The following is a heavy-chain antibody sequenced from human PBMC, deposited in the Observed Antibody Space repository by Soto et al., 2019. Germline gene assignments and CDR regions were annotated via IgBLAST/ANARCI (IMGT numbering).Heavy chain of an antibody. CDR1: GGSIRNVY. Sequence: SETLSLTCSVSGGSIRNVYWSWIRQSPGKRLEWIGFIFHSGNAKYNPSLKSRVTMSIDTSRNQISLSLDSVTAADTAIYFCARAHAPTLPFDSWGQGTLVTVSS. CDR2: IFHSGNA. J-gene: IGHJ4*01. V-gene: IGHV4-59*01. CDR3: ARAHAPTLPFDS. D-gene: IGHD2-15*01.